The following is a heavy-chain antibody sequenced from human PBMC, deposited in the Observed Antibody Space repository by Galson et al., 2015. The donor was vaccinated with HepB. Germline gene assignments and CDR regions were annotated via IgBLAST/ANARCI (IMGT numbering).Heavy chain of an antibody. Sequence: SVKVSCKASGYTFSSYSITWVRQAPGQGLEWVGWISPHNRYTNYTQKLQGRVTMTTDTSTSTAFMELRSLRSDDTAVYYCARGALVVAVGATQNNWFGPWGQGTLVTVSS. CDR3: ARGALVVAVGATQNNWFGP. V-gene: IGHV1-18*01. J-gene: IGHJ5*02. D-gene: IGHD2-15*01. CDR2: ISPHNRYT. CDR1: GYTFSSYS.